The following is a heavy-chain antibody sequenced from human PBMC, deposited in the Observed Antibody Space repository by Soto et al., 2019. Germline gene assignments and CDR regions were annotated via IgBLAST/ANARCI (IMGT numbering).Heavy chain of an antibody. J-gene: IGHJ6*02. V-gene: IGHV3-33*01. CDR3: ARDDEYSGNGMDV. CDR2: ILNDGSNR. D-gene: IGHD3-10*01. Sequence: QVQLVESGGSVVQPGRSLRLSCAASGFTFSNYGMHWVRQAPGKGLEWVAVILNDGSNRYHADSVKDRFTISRDNSKNTLYLQMNSLRAEDKAVYYCARDDEYSGNGMDVWGQGTTVTVS. CDR1: GFTFSNYG.